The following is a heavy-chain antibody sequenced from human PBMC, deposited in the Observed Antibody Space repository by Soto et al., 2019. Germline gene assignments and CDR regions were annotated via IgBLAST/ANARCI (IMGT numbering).Heavy chain of an antibody. CDR3: ARDRYCGTSDY. V-gene: IGHV4-59*01. D-gene: IGHD2-21*01. CDR1: GGSMSSYF. J-gene: IGHJ4*02. Sequence: QVQLQESGPGLVKPSETLSLTCTVSGGSMSSYFWSWIRQPPGKGLEWIAYIYYSGSTNYNPSLKSRVTISVDTSKNQFSLKVNSVTAAATAVYYCARDRYCGTSDYWGQGTLVTVSS. CDR2: IYYSGST.